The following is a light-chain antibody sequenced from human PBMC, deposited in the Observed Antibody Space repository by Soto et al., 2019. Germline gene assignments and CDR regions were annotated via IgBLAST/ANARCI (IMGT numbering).Light chain of an antibody. CDR3: SSYTSSSTLFYV. CDR2: DVS. CDR1: SSDVGGYNY. V-gene: IGLV2-14*01. J-gene: IGLJ1*01. Sequence: QSALTQPASVSGSPGQSSTISCTRTSSDVGGYNYVSWYQQHPGKAPKLMIYDVSNRPSGVSNRFSGSKSGNTASLTISGLQAEDEADYYCSSYTSSSTLFYVFGTGTKVTVL.